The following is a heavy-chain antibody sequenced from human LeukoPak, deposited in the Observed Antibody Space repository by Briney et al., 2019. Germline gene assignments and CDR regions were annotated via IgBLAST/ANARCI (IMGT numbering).Heavy chain of an antibody. CDR2: IIPMFT. CDR1: GGTFSSYA. J-gene: IGHJ4*02. V-gene: IGHV1-69*13. CDR3: ARGNYYGAGTYDLDY. Sequence: SVKVSCRASGGTFSSYAITWVRQAPGQGLEWMGGIIPMFTSYGQKFQGRLTITADESTNTVYMELSSLRSEDTAVYYCARGNYYGAGTYDLDYWGQGTLVTVSS. D-gene: IGHD3-10*01.